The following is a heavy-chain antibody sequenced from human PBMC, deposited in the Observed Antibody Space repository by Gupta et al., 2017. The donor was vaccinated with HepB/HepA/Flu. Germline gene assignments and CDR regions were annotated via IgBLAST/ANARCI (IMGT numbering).Heavy chain of an antibody. D-gene: IGHD1-14*01. Sequence: QVQLPESGPGLAKPSQTLSLTSHVSGGSISIGGYSWRWIRQHPVKGLECIGYIYYSGSTYYNPSLKSRVTISVDTSKNQFSLKLSSVTAADTAVYYCARGVTGRWFDPWGQGTLVTVSS. CDR3: ARGVTGRWFDP. V-gene: IGHV4-31*03. J-gene: IGHJ5*02. CDR2: IYYSGST. CDR1: GGSISIGGYS.